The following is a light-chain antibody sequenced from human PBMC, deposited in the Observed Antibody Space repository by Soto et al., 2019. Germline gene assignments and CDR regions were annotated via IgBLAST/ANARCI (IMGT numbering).Light chain of an antibody. V-gene: IGKV3-20*01. CDR2: GAS. CDR1: QSVSSSY. Sequence: ESLLTHSPGTLSLSPGERATLSCRASQSVSSSYLAWYQQKPGQAPRLLIYGASSRATGIPDRFSGSGSGTDFTLTISRMEPEDFAVYYCQQYGSSPLTFGGGTKVDIK. CDR3: QQYGSSPLT. J-gene: IGKJ4*01.